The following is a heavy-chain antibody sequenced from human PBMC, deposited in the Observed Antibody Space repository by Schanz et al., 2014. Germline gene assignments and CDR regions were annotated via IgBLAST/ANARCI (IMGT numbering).Heavy chain of an antibody. D-gene: IGHD4-17*01. J-gene: IGHJ4*02. Sequence: QVHLVQSGAEVKKPGSSVKVSCKASGGTFSSDTFSWVRQAPGQGLEWMGRIVPIAGITNYAQKFQGRVTITADRSTSTAYMELSSLRSEDTAVYYCARGYGDSPADCWGQGTLVTVSS. V-gene: IGHV1-69*02. CDR2: IVPIAGIT. CDR3: ARGYGDSPADC. CDR1: GGTFSSDT.